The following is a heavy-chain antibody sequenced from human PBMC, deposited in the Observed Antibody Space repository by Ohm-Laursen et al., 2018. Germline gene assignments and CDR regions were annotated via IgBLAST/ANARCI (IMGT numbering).Heavy chain of an antibody. Sequence: TQTLTLTYTFSGFSLSTSGVGVGWIRQPPGKALEWLALIYWNDDKRYSPSLKSRLTITKDTSKNQVVLTMTNMDPVDTATYYCAHRQVDTAMDTRFDYWGQGTLVTVSS. CDR2: IYWNDDK. V-gene: IGHV2-5*01. J-gene: IGHJ4*02. D-gene: IGHD5-18*01. CDR3: AHRQVDTAMDTRFDY. CDR1: GFSLSTSGVG.